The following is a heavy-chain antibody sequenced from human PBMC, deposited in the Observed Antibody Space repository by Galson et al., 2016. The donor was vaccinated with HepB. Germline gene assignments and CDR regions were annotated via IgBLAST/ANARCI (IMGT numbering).Heavy chain of an antibody. CDR1: GGSISSSNW. J-gene: IGHJ6*02. CDR2: IYHSGST. Sequence: SETLSLTCAVSGGSISSSNWWSWVRQPPGKGLEWIGQIYHSGSTNYNPSLRSRVTISVDKSKNQFSLKLSSVTAADTAVYYCAREDADDYGMDVWGQGSTVTVSS. CDR3: AREDADDYGMDV. V-gene: IGHV4-4*02.